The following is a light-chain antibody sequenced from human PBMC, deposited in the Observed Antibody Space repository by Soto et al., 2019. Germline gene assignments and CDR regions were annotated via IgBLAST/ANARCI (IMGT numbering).Light chain of an antibody. CDR2: GAS. CDR1: ESLTIN. J-gene: IGKJ2*01. Sequence: EIVMTQSPATLSVSPGERTTLSCRASESLTINLAWYQQQPGQAPRLLIFGASTRATGIPGRFSGSGSGTEFTLTITSLQSEDFAVYYCQQYHNWPYPVAQGT. V-gene: IGKV3-15*01. CDR3: QQYHNWPYP.